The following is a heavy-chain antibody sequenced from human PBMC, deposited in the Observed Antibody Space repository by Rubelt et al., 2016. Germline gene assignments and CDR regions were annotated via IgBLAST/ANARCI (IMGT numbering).Heavy chain of an antibody. J-gene: IGHJ4*02. Sequence: QVQLQQWGAGLLKPSETLSLTCTVSGGSISSYYWSWIRQPAGEGLEWIGRIYVTGSTNYNPSLKSRVTMSVDTSMNQFSLKLRSMTAADTAVYYCARDGDFLESRGNFDYWGQGTLVTVSS. V-gene: IGHV4-59*10. CDR1: GGSISSYY. CDR2: IYVTGST. CDR3: ARDGDFLESRGNFDY. D-gene: IGHD3-3*01.